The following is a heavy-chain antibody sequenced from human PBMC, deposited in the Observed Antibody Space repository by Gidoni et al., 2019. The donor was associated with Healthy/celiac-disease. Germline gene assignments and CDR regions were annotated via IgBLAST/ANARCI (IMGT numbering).Heavy chain of an antibody. CDR1: GYSFTCYY. V-gene: IGHV1-46*03. CDR3: ARCVTQLLWFGELSYFDY. CDR2: INPSGGST. J-gene: IGHJ4*02. D-gene: IGHD3-10*01. Sequence: QLQLAHSGPEAKKSGASVKVSRKASGYSFTCYYMHCVRSAPGLGPEWMGIINPSGGSTSCAQKFQGRVTMTRDTSTSTVYMELSSLRSEDAAVYYCARCVTQLLWFGELSYFDYWGQGTLVTVSS.